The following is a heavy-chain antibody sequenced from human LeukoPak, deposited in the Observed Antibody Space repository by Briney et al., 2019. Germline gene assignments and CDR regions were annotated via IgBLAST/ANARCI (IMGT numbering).Heavy chain of an antibody. J-gene: IGHJ5*02. Sequence: SETLSLTCNVSGDSIRNYYWSWIRQTPGKGLEWIGHIYDSGSTNYNPSLKSRVTISVDTSKNQFSLKVTSVTAAGTAVYYCARLARGRWFDPWGQGTLVTVSS. V-gene: IGHV4-59*08. CDR1: GDSIRNYY. CDR3: ARLARGRWFDP. D-gene: IGHD6-6*01. CDR2: IYDSGST.